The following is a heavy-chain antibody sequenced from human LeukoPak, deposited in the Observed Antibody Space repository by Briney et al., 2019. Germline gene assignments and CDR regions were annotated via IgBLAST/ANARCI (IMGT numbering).Heavy chain of an antibody. CDR3: TTKFITFGGVDHY. D-gene: IGHD3-16*01. V-gene: IGHV3-15*01. J-gene: IGHJ4*02. CDR2: IKSKTDGGTT. Sequence: GSLRLSRAASGFTFSNAWMSWVRQAPGKGLEWVGRIKSKTDGGTTDYAAPVKGRFTISRDDSKNTLYLQMNSLKTEDTAVYYCTTKFITFGGVDHYWGQGTLVTVSS. CDR1: GFTFSNAW.